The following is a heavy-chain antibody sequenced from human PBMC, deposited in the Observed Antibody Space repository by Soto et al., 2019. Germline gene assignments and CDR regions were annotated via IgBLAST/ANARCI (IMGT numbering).Heavy chain of an antibody. Sequence: QVQLVESGGGVVQPGSSLRVSCVGSGFTFRSYVIHWVRQAPGKGLEWVALTSYDGSDKYYDDSVRGRFTISRDNSRNTVDLQMDRLRLEGTAIYYCARWGTTGGLDVWGQGTLVSVSS. CDR2: TSYDGSDK. CDR3: ARWGTTGGLDV. V-gene: IGHV3-33*05. J-gene: IGHJ1*01. CDR1: GFTFRSYV. D-gene: IGHD3-16*01.